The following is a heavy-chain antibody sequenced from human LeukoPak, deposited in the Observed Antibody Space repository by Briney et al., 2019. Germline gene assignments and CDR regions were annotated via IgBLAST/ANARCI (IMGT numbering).Heavy chain of an antibody. D-gene: IGHD1-14*01. Sequence: KRGESLKISCKGSGYNFTSYWIGWVRQMPGKGLEWMGVIYPGDSDIRYSPSFQGQVTISADKSISTAYLQWSSLKASGTAMYFCARHNREYASDSPLDYWGQGTLVTVSS. CDR2: IYPGDSDI. CDR3: ARHNREYASDSPLDY. V-gene: IGHV5-51*01. CDR1: GYNFTSYW. J-gene: IGHJ4*02.